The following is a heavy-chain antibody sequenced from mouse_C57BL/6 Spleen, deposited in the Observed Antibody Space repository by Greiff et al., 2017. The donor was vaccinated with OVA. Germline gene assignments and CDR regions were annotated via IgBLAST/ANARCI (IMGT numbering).Heavy chain of an antibody. V-gene: IGHV1-61*01. J-gene: IGHJ4*01. CDR1: GYTFTSYW. CDR3: ARRDYDWAMDY. Sequence: QVQLKQPGAELVRPGSSVKLSCKASGYTFTSYWMDWVKQRPGQGLEWIGNIYPSDSETHYNQKFKDKATLTVDKSSSTAYMQLSSLTSEDSAVYYCARRDYDWAMDYWGQGTSVTVSS. D-gene: IGHD2-4*01. CDR2: IYPSDSET.